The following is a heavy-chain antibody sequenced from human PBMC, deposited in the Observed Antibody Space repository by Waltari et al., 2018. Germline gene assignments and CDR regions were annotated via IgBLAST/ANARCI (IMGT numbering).Heavy chain of an antibody. J-gene: IGHJ4*02. Sequence: EVQLVESGGGLVQPGGSLRLYGASSGFTFRNFWMSWARQASGKGLEWVANINQDGSGEYYVDSVKGQFTISRDNARNSLYLQRNSLRAEDTAVYYCQRGDYWGQGTLVTVSS. CDR1: GFTFRNFW. CDR3: QRGDY. V-gene: IGHV3-7*04. CDR2: INQDGSGE.